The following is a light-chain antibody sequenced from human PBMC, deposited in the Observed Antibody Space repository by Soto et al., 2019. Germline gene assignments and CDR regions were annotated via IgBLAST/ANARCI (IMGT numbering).Light chain of an antibody. CDR1: TNDIGGYNY. V-gene: IGLV2-14*01. J-gene: IGLJ3*02. CDR2: EVS. CDR3: SSYTSSTTPV. Sequence: QSALTQPASVSGSPGQSITISCSGTTNDIGGYNYVSWYQHHPGKVPKVIIYEVSNRPSGVSHRFSGSRSGNTASLTISGLQAEDEADYYCSSYTSSTTPVFGGGTKLTVL.